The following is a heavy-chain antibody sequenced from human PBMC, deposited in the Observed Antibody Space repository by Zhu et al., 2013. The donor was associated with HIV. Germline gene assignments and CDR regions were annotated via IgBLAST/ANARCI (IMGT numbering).Heavy chain of an antibody. J-gene: IGHJ6*02. CDR1: GGTFSSYA. D-gene: IGHD3-22*01. CDR2: IIPIFGTA. CDR3: ARDRSNYYDSSGYYYSSYYYYGMDV. Sequence: QVQLVQSGAEVKKPGSSVKVSCKASGGTFSSYAISWVRQAPGQGLEWMGGIIPIFGTANYAQKFQGRVTITADESTSTAYMELSSLRSEDTAVYYCARDRSNYYDSSGYYYSSYYYYGMDVWGQGTTVTVSS. V-gene: IGHV1-69*12.